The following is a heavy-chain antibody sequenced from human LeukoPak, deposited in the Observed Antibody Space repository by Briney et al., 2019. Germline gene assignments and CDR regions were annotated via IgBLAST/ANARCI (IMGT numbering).Heavy chain of an antibody. CDR3: ARLEWQRTFDY. J-gene: IGHJ4*02. CDR2: IYYSGST. V-gene: IGHV4-39*01. Sequence: SETLSLTCTVPGGSISSSSYYWGWIRQPPGKGLEWIGSIYYSGSTYYNPSLKIRVTISVDTSKNQFSLKLSSVTAADTAVYYCARLEWQRTFDYWGQGTLVTVSS. D-gene: IGHD3-3*01. CDR1: GGSISSSSYY.